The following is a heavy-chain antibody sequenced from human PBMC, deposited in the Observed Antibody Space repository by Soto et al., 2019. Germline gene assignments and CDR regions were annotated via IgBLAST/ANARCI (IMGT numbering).Heavy chain of an antibody. V-gene: IGHV5-51*01. CDR3: VRPDSTGYYTH. Sequence: GESLKISCKASGYSFTNYWIGWVRQMPGKGLEWMGIINPADSDTRYSPSFQGQVTVSVGKSISTAYLQRGSLKASDTAMYYCVRPDSTGYYTHWGQGTSVTVSS. CDR2: INPADSDT. J-gene: IGHJ4*02. CDR1: GYSFTNYW. D-gene: IGHD3-22*01.